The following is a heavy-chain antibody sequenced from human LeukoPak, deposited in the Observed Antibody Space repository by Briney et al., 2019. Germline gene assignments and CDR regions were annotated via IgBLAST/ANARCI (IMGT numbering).Heavy chain of an antibody. CDR3: AGTYSSGDNFDY. CDR2: IYTSGST. Sequence: SETLSLTCTVSGGSISSYYWSWIRQPAGKGLEWIGRIYTSGSTNYDPSFKSRVTMSVDTSKNQFSLKLSSVTAADTAVYYCAGTYSSGDNFDYWGQGTLVTVSS. CDR1: GGSISSYY. J-gene: IGHJ4*02. D-gene: IGHD6-19*01. V-gene: IGHV4-4*07.